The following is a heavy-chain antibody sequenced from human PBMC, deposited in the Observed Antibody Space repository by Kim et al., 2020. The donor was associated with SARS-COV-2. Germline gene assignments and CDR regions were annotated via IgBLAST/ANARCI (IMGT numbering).Heavy chain of an antibody. J-gene: IGHJ3*02. D-gene: IGHD2-21*02. V-gene: IGHV3-33*06. CDR2: ICYDGRNK. CDR3: AKSPGGDTPHAFDI. CDR1: GFTFSSYG. Sequence: GGSLRLSCAASGFTFSSYGMHWVRQAPGKGLEWVAVICYDGRNKYYADSVKGRFTISRDNSKNTLYLQMNSLRAEDTAVYYCAKSPGGDTPHAFDIWGQGTMVTVSS.